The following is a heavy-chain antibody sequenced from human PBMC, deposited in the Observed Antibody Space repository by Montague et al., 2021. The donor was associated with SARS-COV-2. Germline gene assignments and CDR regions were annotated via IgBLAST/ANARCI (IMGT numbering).Heavy chain of an antibody. D-gene: IGHD3-10*01. CDR3: ASSYYYGSGTYVYNYYMDV. Sequence: SETLSLTCTVSGGSVSSSPYYWGWIRQPPGRELEWVGSISYSGRTYFSPSLKSRLTISVDSSENQFSLRLSSVTAADTAVYYCASSYYYGSGTYVYNYYMDVWGKGTRSPSP. J-gene: IGHJ6*03. V-gene: IGHV4-39*01. CDR2: ISYSGRT. CDR1: GGSVSSSPYY.